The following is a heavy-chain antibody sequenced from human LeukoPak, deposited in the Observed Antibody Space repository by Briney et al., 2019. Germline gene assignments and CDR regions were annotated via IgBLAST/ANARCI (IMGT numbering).Heavy chain of an antibody. D-gene: IGHD4-17*01. J-gene: IGHJ3*02. V-gene: IGHV4-59*11. CDR1: GGSISSHY. CDR2: ISYSGST. Sequence: SETLTLTCTVSGGSISSHYWTWIRQSPGKGLEWIGYISYSGSTNYNPSLKSRVTLSVDTSKNQFSLKLRSVTAADTAVYYCARDPTTVTKGFDIWGQGTMVTVSS. CDR3: ARDPTTVTKGFDI.